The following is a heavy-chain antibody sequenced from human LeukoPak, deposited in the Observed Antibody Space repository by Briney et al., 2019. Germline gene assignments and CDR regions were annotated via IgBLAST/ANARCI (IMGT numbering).Heavy chain of an antibody. Sequence: GGSLRLSCAASGFTVKDNFMSWVRQAPGKGLEWVSVLYSGGATYYADSVKGRFTISRDNSKNIVFLQMNDLRTEDTAFYYCTRGSANYHFAYWGQGALVTVSS. D-gene: IGHD4/OR15-4a*01. J-gene: IGHJ4*02. V-gene: IGHV3-66*01. CDR1: GFTVKDNF. CDR3: TRGSANYHFAY. CDR2: LYSGGAT.